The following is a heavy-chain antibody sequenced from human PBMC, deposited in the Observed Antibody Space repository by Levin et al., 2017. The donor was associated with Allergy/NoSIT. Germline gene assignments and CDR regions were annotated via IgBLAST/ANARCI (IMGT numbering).Heavy chain of an antibody. CDR3: ARVGEKRGTVRWLAMNDAFDI. CDR1: GFTFSSYA. Sequence: PGGSLRLSCAASGFTFSSYAMHWVRQAPGKGLEWVAVISYDGSNKYYADSVKGRFTISRDNSKNTLYLQMNSLRAEDTAVYYCARVGEKRGTVRWLAMNDAFDIWGQGTMVTVSS. V-gene: IGHV3-30-3*01. D-gene: IGHD6-19*01. J-gene: IGHJ3*02. CDR2: ISYDGSNK.